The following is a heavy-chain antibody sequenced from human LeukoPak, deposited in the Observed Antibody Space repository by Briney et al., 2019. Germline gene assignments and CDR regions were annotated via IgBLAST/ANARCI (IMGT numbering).Heavy chain of an antibody. Sequence: PGGSLRLSYAASGFTFSSYEMNWVRQAPGKGLEWVSYVRSGGSPIYYADSVKGRFTISRDNAKSSLYLQMNSLRAEDTAVYYCARHPHSLDYWGQGALVTVSS. D-gene: IGHD4-11*01. CDR3: ARHPHSLDY. CDR2: VRSGGSPI. V-gene: IGHV3-48*03. CDR1: GFTFSSYE. J-gene: IGHJ4*02.